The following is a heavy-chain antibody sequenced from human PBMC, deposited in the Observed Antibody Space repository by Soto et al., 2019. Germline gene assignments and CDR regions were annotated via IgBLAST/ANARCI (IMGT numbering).Heavy chain of an antibody. D-gene: IGHD6-13*01. CDR2: ISSSSNTI. CDR3: ARDRGASTWYYFDH. Sequence: DVQLVESGGGLVQPGGSLRLSCAASGFTFSIYSMNWVRQAPGKGLEWVSYISSSSNTIYYADSVKGRFTISRDNAKNSLYLQMNSLRDEDTAVYYCARDRGASTWYYFDHWGQGTLGTVSS. V-gene: IGHV3-48*02. J-gene: IGHJ4*02. CDR1: GFTFSIYS.